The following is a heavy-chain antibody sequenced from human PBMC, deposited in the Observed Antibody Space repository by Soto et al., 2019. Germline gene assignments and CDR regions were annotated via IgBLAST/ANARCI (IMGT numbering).Heavy chain of an antibody. CDR3: ACVFGVAYFDY. J-gene: IGHJ4*02. CDR1: GFTFSSYG. Sequence: QVQLVESGGGVVQPGRSLRLSCAASGFTFSSYGMHWVRQAPGKGLEWVAVISYDGSNKYYADSVKGRFTISRDNSKNTLYLQMNSLRAEDTAVYYCACVFGVAYFDYWGQGTLVTVSS. V-gene: IGHV3-30*03. D-gene: IGHD3-3*01. CDR2: ISYDGSNK.